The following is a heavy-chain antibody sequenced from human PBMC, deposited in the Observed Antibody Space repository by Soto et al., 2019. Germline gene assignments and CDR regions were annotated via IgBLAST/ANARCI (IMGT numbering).Heavy chain of an antibody. CDR2: ISWNSGSI. V-gene: IGHV3-9*01. CDR1: GFTFDDYA. Sequence: GGSLRLSCAASGFTFDDYAMHWVRQAPGKGLEWASGISWNSGSIGYADSVKGRFTISRDNAKNSLYLQMNSLRAEDTALYYCAKGGPVWYEQIRGLDVWGQGTTVTVSS. J-gene: IGHJ6*02. CDR3: AKGGPVWYEQIRGLDV. D-gene: IGHD3-16*01.